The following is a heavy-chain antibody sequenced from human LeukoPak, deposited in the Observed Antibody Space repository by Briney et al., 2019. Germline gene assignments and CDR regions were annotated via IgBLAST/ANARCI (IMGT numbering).Heavy chain of an antibody. D-gene: IGHD6-13*01. J-gene: IGHJ4*02. CDR2: IHYSGST. CDR1: GGSISSGGYY. CDR3: ARGIGSSSWLAY. V-gene: IGHV4-31*03. Sequence: SETLSLTYTVSGGSISSGGYYWSWIRQHPGKGLEWIGYIHYSGSTDYNSSLKSRVTISVDTSKNHFSLKLSSVTAADTAVYYCARGIGSSSWLAYWGQGTLVTVST.